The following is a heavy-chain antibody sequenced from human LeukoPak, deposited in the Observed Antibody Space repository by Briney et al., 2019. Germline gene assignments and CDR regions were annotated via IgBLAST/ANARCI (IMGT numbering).Heavy chain of an antibody. V-gene: IGHV4-59*01. Sequence: PSETLSLTCTVSGGSISSYYWSWLRQPPGKGLEWIGYIYYSGSTNYNPSLKSRVTISVDTSKNQFSLKLSSVTAADTAVYYCARENLLSKWFDPWGQGTLVTVSS. CDR2: IYYSGST. D-gene: IGHD2/OR15-2a*01. CDR1: GGSISSYY. CDR3: ARENLLSKWFDP. J-gene: IGHJ5*02.